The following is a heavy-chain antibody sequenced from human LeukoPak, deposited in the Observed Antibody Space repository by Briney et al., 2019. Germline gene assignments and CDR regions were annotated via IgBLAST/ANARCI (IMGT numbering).Heavy chain of an antibody. CDR2: ISAYNGNT. Sequence: EASVKVSCKASGYTFTSCGISWVRQAPGQGLEWMGWISAYNGNTNYAQKLQGRVTMTTDTSTSTAYMELRSLRSDDTAVYYCARSISSGWTFHYMDVWGKGTTVTVSS. V-gene: IGHV1-18*01. CDR3: ARSISSGWTFHYMDV. D-gene: IGHD6-19*01. CDR1: GYTFTSCG. J-gene: IGHJ6*03.